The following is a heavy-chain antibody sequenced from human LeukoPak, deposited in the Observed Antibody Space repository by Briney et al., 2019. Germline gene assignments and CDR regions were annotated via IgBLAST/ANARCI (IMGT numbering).Heavy chain of an antibody. CDR1: GGSISSYY. D-gene: IGHD2-2*01. Sequence: SETLSLTCTVSGGSISSYYWSWIRQPPGKGLEWIGYIYYSGSTNYSPSLKSRVTISVDTSKNQFSLKLSSVTAADTAVYYCARDHRGCSSTSCYARGYYYYGMDVWGQGTTVTVSS. CDR3: ARDHRGCSSTSCYARGYYYYGMDV. CDR2: IYYSGST. V-gene: IGHV4-59*01. J-gene: IGHJ6*02.